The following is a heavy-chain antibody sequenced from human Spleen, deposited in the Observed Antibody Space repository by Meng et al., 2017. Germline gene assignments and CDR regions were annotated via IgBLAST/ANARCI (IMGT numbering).Heavy chain of an antibody. D-gene: IGHD4-11*01. CDR3: ARGPTTMAHDFDY. CDR1: GGSFSGYY. CDR2: INHRGST. J-gene: IGHJ4*02. V-gene: IGHV4-34*01. Sequence: QVQLQEWGAGLLKPSETLSLTCAVYGGSFSGYYWSWIRQPPGKGLEWIGEINHRGSTSYNPSLKSRVIISGDTSKNQFSLKLSSVTAADSAVYYCARGPTTMAHDFDYWGQGTLVTVSS.